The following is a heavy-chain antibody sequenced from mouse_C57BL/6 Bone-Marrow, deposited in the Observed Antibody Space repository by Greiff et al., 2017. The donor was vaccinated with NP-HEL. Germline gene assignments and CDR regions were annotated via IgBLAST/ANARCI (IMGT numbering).Heavy chain of an antibody. Sequence: EVKVVESGGGLVQPGGSLKLSCAASGFTFSDYYMYWVRQTPEKRLEWVAYISNGGGSTYYPDTVKGRFTISRDNAKNTLYLQMSRLKSEDTAMYYCARQLDYWGQGTTLTVSS. CDR2: ISNGGGST. CDR3: ARQLDY. V-gene: IGHV5-12*01. CDR1: GFTFSDYY. J-gene: IGHJ2*01.